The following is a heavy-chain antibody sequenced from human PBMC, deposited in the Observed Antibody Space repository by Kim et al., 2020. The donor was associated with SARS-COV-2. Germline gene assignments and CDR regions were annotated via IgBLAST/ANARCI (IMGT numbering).Heavy chain of an antibody. CDR2: IRSKANSYAT. Sequence: GCSLRLSCAASGFTFSGSAIHWVRQSSGKWLEWVGRIRSKANSYATAYAASVNGRFTISRDDSKYTAYLQMNSLKTDDTAVYYCTNVPGTTLASWDAFD. J-gene: IGHJ3*02. CDR3: TNVPGTTLASWDAFD. D-gene: IGHD1-1*01. V-gene: IGHV3-73*01. CDR1: GFTFSGSA.